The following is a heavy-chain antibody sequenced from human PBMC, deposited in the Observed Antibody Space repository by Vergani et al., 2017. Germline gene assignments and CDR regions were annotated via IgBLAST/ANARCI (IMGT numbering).Heavy chain of an antibody. J-gene: IGHJ4*02. CDR2: IYYSGST. D-gene: IGHD6-19*01. V-gene: IGHV4-39*01. Sequence: QLQLQESGPGLVKPSETLSLTCTVSGGSISSSSYYWGWIRQPPGKGVEWIGSIYYSGSTYYNPSLKSRVTISVDTSKNQFSLKLSSVTAADTAVYYCVRRPWPYSSGWYYFDYWGQGTLVTGSS. CDR3: VRRPWPYSSGWYYFDY. CDR1: GGSISSSSYY.